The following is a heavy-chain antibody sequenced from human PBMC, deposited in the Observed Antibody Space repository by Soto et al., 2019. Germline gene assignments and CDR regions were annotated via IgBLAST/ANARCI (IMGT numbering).Heavy chain of an antibody. D-gene: IGHD6-13*01. CDR2: ISYTESA. V-gene: IGHV4-39*01. Sequence: SETLSLTCAVSGASISTNVYYWAWIRQPPGEGLEWIGSISYTESANHNPSLKSRVTISVDTSKNQFSLQLSSVTASETAVYFCSRRTRNVAGRPPEPASVFYFDYWGQGALVTVSS. J-gene: IGHJ4*02. CDR3: SRRTRNVAGRPPEPASVFYFDY. CDR1: GASISTNVYY.